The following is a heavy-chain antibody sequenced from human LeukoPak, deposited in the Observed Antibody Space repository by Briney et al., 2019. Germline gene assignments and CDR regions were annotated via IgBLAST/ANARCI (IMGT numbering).Heavy chain of an antibody. V-gene: IGHV1-46*01. CDR2: INPSGGST. CDR3: ARDNTLLIAADY. D-gene: IGHD6-13*01. CDR1: GYTFTSYY. J-gene: IGHJ4*02. Sequence: ASVNVSCKASGYTFTSYYMHWVRQAPGQGLEWMGIINPSGGSTSYAQKFQGRVTMTRDTSTSTVYMELSSLRSEDTAVYYCARDNTLLIAADYWGQGTLVTVSS.